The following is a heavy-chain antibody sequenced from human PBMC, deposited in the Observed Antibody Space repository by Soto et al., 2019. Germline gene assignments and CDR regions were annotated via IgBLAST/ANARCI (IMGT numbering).Heavy chain of an antibody. Sequence: SETLSLTCTVSGGSISSGGYYWSWIRQHPGKGLEWIGYIYYSGSTYYNPSLKSRVTISVDTSKNQFSLKLSSVTAADTAVYYCAREMYSGSYYSYYYGMDVWGQGTTVTVSS. CDR3: AREMYSGSYYSYYYGMDV. CDR1: GGSISSGGYY. CDR2: IYYSGST. J-gene: IGHJ6*02. D-gene: IGHD1-26*01. V-gene: IGHV4-31*03.